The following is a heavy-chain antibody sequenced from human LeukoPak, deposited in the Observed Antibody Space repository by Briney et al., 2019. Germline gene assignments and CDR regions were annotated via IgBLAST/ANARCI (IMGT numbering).Heavy chain of an antibody. CDR3: ARDSCSGGSCYVFDY. V-gene: IGHV4-39*07. CDR1: GGSISSSSYY. J-gene: IGHJ4*02. CDR2: IYYSGST. Sequence: PSETLSLTCTVSGGSISSSSYYWGWIRQPPGKGLEWIGSIYYSGSTYYNPSLQSRVTMSVDTSKNQFSLKLSSVTAADTAVYYCARDSCSGGSCYVFDYWGQGTLVTVSS. D-gene: IGHD2-15*01.